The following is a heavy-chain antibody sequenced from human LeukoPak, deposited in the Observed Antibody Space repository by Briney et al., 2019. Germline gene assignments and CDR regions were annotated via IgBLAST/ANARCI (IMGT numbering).Heavy chain of an antibody. CDR3: AKEGTYDFWSDDHFDY. Sequence: GGSLRLSCAASGFTFSSYSMNWVRQAPGKGLEWVSYISSSSSTIYYADSVKGRFTISRDNAKNSLYLQMNSLRAEDTAVYYCAKEGTYDFWSDDHFDYWGQGTLVTVSS. D-gene: IGHD3-3*01. J-gene: IGHJ4*02. V-gene: IGHV3-48*01. CDR2: ISSSSSTI. CDR1: GFTFSSYS.